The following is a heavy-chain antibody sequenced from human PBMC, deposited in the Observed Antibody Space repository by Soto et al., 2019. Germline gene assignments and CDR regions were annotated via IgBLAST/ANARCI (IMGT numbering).Heavy chain of an antibody. Sequence: NRAASVKVSCKASGGTFSSYTISWVRQAPGQGLEWMGRIIPILGIANYAQKFQGRVTITADKSTSTAYMELSSLRSEDTAVYYCAREIAAAGTRWFDPWGQGTLVTVSS. CDR3: AREIAAAGTRWFDP. CDR1: GGTFSSYT. J-gene: IGHJ5*02. D-gene: IGHD6-13*01. V-gene: IGHV1-69*04. CDR2: IIPILGIA.